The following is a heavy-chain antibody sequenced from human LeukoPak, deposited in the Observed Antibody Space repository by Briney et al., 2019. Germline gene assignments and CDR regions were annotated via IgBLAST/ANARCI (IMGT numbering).Heavy chain of an antibody. V-gene: IGHV3-11*01. CDR1: GFDFSTYA. Sequence: GGSLRLSCAASGFDFSTYAMSWIRQAPGKGLEWVSYISGRGGTIYDADFVRGRFTISRDNAKNSLYLQMSSLRAEDTAVYYCARDPLYSGTYSWPEKWGQGTLVTVSS. J-gene: IGHJ4*02. D-gene: IGHD1-26*01. CDR2: ISGRGGTI. CDR3: ARDPLYSGTYSWPEK.